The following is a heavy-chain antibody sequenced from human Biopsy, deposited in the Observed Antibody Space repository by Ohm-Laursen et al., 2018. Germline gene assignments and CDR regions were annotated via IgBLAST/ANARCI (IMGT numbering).Heavy chain of an antibody. Sequence: GASVKVSCKVSGYTFTTYYIHWVRQATGQGLEWMGWMNPDSGNTGYAQNFQGRVTMTRNTSISTAYMELSSLRSEDTAVYYCVLASFDYWGQGTLVTVPS. CDR1: GYTFTTYY. J-gene: IGHJ4*02. CDR3: VLASFDY. CDR2: MNPDSGNT. V-gene: IGHV1-8*01.